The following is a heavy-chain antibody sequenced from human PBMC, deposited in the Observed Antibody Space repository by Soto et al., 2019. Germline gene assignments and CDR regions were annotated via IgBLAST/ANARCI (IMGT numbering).Heavy chain of an antibody. J-gene: IGHJ4*02. Sequence: GGSLRLAGTACGFTFSNYWMHWVRQAAGKGLEWVSRIKSDVTYTNYADSVKGRFTISRDNAKNTLSLQMHSLRAEDTAVYFCVGEDFDYWGQGTQVTVSS. V-gene: IGHV3-74*01. D-gene: IGHD3-16*01. CDR2: IKSDVTYT. CDR1: GFTFSNYW. CDR3: VGEDFDY.